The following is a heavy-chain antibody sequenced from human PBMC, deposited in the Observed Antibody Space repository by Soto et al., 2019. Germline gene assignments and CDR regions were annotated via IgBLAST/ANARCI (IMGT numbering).Heavy chain of an antibody. J-gene: IGHJ6*01. CDR2: IYSSGST. CDR3: ARDQSCSWGYYYAVDV. D-gene: IGHD2-15*01. V-gene: IGHV4-61*01. Sequence: PSETLSLTCTVSGGSVSSGNYYWSWIRQPPWKGLEWIGCIYSSGSTNYKPSLKSRVTISVDTSKDQIPLRLNSVTAADTAVYYCARDQSCSWGYYYAVDVWGQGTTVTVSS. CDR1: GGSVSSGNYY.